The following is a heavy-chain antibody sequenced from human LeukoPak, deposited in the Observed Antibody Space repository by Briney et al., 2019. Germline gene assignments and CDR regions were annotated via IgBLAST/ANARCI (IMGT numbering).Heavy chain of an antibody. CDR2: FYYTGST. Sequence: PSETLSLTCSVSGAPISSYYWSWIRQPPGKGLEWIGYFYYTGSTNYNPSLKSRVTISVDTSKSQFSLKLTSVTAADTAVYYCARTPLYDSSGYYSPKYNWFDPWGQGILVTVSS. D-gene: IGHD3-22*01. CDR3: ARTPLYDSSGYYSPKYNWFDP. J-gene: IGHJ5*02. V-gene: IGHV4-59*01. CDR1: GAPISSYY.